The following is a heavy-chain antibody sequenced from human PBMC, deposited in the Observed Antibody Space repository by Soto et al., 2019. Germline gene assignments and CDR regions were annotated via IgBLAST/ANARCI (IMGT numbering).Heavy chain of an antibody. D-gene: IGHD1-26*01. J-gene: IGHJ4*02. CDR2: INHLETT. CDR1: GASITYGNYA. Sequence: QLQLHESGSGLVKPSQTLSLTCTVSGASITYGNYAWSWIRQTPGKGLEWIGYINHLETTFYNPSFESRLHPSIDRAKNPFSLNLNSMSAADRAGYFCARGGGSDSFDYWGQGILVTVSS. CDR3: ARGGGSDSFDY. V-gene: IGHV4-30-2*01.